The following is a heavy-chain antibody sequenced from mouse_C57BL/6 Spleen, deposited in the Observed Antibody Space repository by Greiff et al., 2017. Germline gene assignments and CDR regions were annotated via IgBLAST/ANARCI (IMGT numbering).Heavy chain of an antibody. CDR1: GYTFTSYW. V-gene: IGHV1-50*01. CDR3: ARRVHYFDY. CDR2: IDPSDSYT. J-gene: IGHJ2*01. Sequence: QVQLKQSGAELVKPGASVKLSCKASGYTFTSYWMQWVKQRPGQGLEWIGEIDPSDSYTNYNQKFKGKATLTVDTSSSTAYMQLSSLTSEDSAVYYCARRVHYFDYWGQGTTLTVSS.